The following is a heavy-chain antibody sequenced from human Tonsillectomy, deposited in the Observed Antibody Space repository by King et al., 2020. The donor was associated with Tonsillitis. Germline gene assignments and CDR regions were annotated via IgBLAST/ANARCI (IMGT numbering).Heavy chain of an antibody. CDR1: GYTFTSYG. V-gene: IGHV1-18*03. D-gene: IGHD6-19*01. Sequence: QLVQSGGEVKKPGASVKVSCKASGYTFTSYGISWVRQAPGQGLEWMGWIGPYNGKTNYAQKFQGRVIMTTDTSTSTAYMELRSLRSDDMALYYCARFDAGGWYYFDYWGQGALVTVSS. CDR2: IGPYNGKT. J-gene: IGHJ4*02. CDR3: ARFDAGGWYYFDY.